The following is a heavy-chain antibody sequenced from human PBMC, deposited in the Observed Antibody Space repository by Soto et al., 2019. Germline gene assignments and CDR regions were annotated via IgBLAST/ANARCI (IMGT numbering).Heavy chain of an antibody. CDR1: GGTFSNYA. D-gene: IGHD3-9*01. CDR2: ITPIFDTT. V-gene: IGHV1-69*06. Sequence: QIHLVQSGAEVKKPGSSVKISCKASGGTFSNYAISWVRQAPGQGLEWMGGITPIFDTTNYAQKFQGRLTITADTSTSTAYMDLSALRSDDTAIYFCARYPHSLNTWFDPWGQGTLVTVSS. CDR3: ARYPHSLNTWFDP. J-gene: IGHJ5*02.